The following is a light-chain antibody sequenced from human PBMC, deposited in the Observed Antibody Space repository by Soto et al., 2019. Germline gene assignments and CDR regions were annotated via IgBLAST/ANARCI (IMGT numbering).Light chain of an antibody. J-gene: IGKJ2*01. Sequence: EIVLTQSPATLSLSPGERATLSCRASQSVGSSLAWYQQKPGQAPRLLIYDASNRATGIPARFSGSGSGTDFTLTIGILEPDDFAVYYCQQRSNWQYTFGQGTRLDIK. CDR3: QQRSNWQYT. CDR2: DAS. CDR1: QSVGSS. V-gene: IGKV3-11*01.